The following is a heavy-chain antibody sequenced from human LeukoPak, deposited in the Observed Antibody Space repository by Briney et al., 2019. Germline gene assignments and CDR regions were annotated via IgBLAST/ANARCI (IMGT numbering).Heavy chain of an antibody. CDR3: ARDLVTVTKGFDI. CDR2: IYYSGSS. V-gene: IGHV4-59*01. CDR1: GVSISSDY. J-gene: IGHJ3*02. D-gene: IGHD4-17*01. Sequence: SETLSLTCTVSGVSISSDYWSWIRLPPGKGLEWIGYIYYSGSSNYNPSLKSRVTMSVDMSKNQFSLKLSPVTAADTAVYYCARDLVTVTKGFDIWGQGTMVSVSS.